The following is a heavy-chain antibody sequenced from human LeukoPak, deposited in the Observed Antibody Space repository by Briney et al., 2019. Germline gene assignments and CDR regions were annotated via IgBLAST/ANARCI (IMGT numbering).Heavy chain of an antibody. J-gene: IGHJ3*02. CDR1: GFTFSSHG. CDR3: ARVRGTAFDI. D-gene: IGHD1-1*01. CDR2: IWYDGSKR. Sequence: QPGGSLRLSCAASGFTFSSHGMPWVRQAPGKGLEWVAIIWYDGSKRYYADSVKGRFTISRDDSKSTVYLQMNSLGAEDTAVYYCARVRGTAFDIWGQGTMVTVAS. V-gene: IGHV3-33*01.